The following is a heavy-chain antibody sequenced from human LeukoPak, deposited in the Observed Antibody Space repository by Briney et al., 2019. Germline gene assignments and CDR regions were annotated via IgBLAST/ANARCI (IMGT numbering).Heavy chain of an antibody. J-gene: IGHJ4*02. CDR1: GYTFTSYG. CDR2: ISAHNGNT. V-gene: IGHV1-18*04. CDR3: ARDWRGYSYGNFDY. D-gene: IGHD5-18*01. Sequence: ASVKVSCKASGYTFTSYGISWVRQAPGQGLEWMGWISAHNGNTNYAQKLQGRVTMTTDTSTSTAYMELRSLRSDDTAVYYCARDWRGYSYGNFDYWGQGTLVTVSS.